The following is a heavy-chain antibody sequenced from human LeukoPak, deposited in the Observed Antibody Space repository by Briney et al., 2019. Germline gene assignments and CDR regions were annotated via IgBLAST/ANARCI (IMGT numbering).Heavy chain of an antibody. CDR2: ISYDGSNK. CDR1: GFTFSSYA. V-gene: IGHV3-30-3*01. Sequence: GRSLRLSCAASGFTFSSYAMHWVRQAPGKGLEWVAVISYDGSNKYYADSVKGRFTISRDNSKNTLYLQMNSLRAEDTAVYYCARDYGSSEGDAFDIWGQGTMVTVSS. CDR3: ARDYGSSEGDAFDI. J-gene: IGHJ3*02. D-gene: IGHD3-22*01.